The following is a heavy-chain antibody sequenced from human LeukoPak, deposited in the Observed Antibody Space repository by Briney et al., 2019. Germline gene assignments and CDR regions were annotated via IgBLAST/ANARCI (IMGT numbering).Heavy chain of an antibody. CDR1: GYTFTSYY. D-gene: IGHD3-10*01. Sequence: GASVKVSCKASGYTFTSYYMHWVRQAPGQGLEWMGIINPSGGSTSYAQKFQGRVTMTRDTSTSTVYMELSSLRSEDTAVYYCARARDMVRGLILTEGFDYWGQGTLVTVSS. J-gene: IGHJ4*02. V-gene: IGHV1-46*01. CDR3: ARARDMVRGLILTEGFDY. CDR2: INPSGGST.